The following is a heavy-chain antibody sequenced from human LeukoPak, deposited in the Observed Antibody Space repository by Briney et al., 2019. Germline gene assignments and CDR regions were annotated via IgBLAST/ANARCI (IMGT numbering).Heavy chain of an antibody. J-gene: IGHJ4*02. V-gene: IGHV3-15*01. CDR1: GFTFSNAW. CDR2: IKSKTDGGTT. CDR3: TTSLLRFLEWLTAFDY. Sequence: GGSLRLSCAASGFTFSNAWMSWVRQAPGKGLEWVGRIKSKTDGGTTDYAAPVKGRFTISRDDSKNTLYLQMNSLKTEDTAVYYCTTSLLRFLEWLTAFDYWGQGTLVTVSS. D-gene: IGHD3-3*01.